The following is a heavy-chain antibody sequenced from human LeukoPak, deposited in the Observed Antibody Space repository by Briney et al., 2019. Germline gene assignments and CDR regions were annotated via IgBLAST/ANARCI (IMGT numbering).Heavy chain of an antibody. Sequence: SETLSLTCTVSGGSISSYYWSWVRQPPGKGLEWIGYISYIGSTNYNPSLKSRVTISIDTSKNQFSLKLSSVTAADTAVYYCARDLVTVTKGFDIWGQGTMVSVSS. D-gene: IGHD4-17*01. CDR1: GGSISSYY. J-gene: IGHJ3*02. V-gene: IGHV4-59*01. CDR2: ISYIGST. CDR3: ARDLVTVTKGFDI.